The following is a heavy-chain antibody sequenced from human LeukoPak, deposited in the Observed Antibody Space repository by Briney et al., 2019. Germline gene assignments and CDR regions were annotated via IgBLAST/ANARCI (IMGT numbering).Heavy chain of an antibody. CDR2: IHLSGST. V-gene: IGHV4-34*01. CDR1: GGSFSWYY. D-gene: IGHD2-2*01. CDR3: SRGRDQSKTGDS. J-gene: IGHJ4*02. Sequence: SETLSLTCTIYGGSFSWYYWGWIPQPPGKGLEWIGEIHLSGSTNSNPSLKSRDSISVDTSKNQSSLILTYVTAADTGVYYCSRGRDQSKTGDSWGQGTVVTVSS.